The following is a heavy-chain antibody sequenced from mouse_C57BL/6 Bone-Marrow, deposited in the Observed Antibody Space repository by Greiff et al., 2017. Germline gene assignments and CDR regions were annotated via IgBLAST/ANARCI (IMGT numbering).Heavy chain of an antibody. CDR1: GYTFTSYW. V-gene: IGHV1-69*01. CDR2: IDPSDSYT. D-gene: IGHD2-3*01. CDR3: ARMYDGYYFYFDY. J-gene: IGHJ2*01. Sequence: QVQLQQPGAELVMPGASVKLSCKASGYTFTSYWMHWVKQRPGQGLEWIGEIDPSDSYTNYNQKFKGKSTLTVDKSSSTAYMKLSSLTSEDSAVYYCARMYDGYYFYFDYWGQGTTLTVSS.